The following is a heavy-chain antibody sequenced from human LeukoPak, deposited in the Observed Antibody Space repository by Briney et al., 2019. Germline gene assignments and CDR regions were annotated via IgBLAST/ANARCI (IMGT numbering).Heavy chain of an antibody. D-gene: IGHD3-10*01. CDR3: ARDGSDAFDI. CDR2: IYYSGST. Sequence: PSETLSLTCTVSGGSISSYYWSWIRQPPGKGLEWSGYIYYSGSTNYNPSLKSRVTISVDTSKNQFSLKLSSVTAADTAVYYCARDGSDAFDIWGQGTMVTVSS. V-gene: IGHV4-59*01. CDR1: GGSISSYY. J-gene: IGHJ3*02.